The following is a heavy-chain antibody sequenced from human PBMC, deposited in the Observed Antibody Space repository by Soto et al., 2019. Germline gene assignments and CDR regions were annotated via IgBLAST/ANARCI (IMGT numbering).Heavy chain of an antibody. J-gene: IGHJ6*02. Sequence: QVQLVQSGAEVKKPGASVKVSCKASGHTFTDHYIHWVRQAPGQGLEWMGWVNPNTGGTLSAQKFQGRVTMTWDRSFRTAYMERSRLTSDDTAVYYCARDHISIFDPMEVPCALAVWGQGTTVTVSS. CDR1: GHTFTDHY. D-gene: IGHD3-3*01. CDR2: VNPNTGGT. V-gene: IGHV1-2*02. CDR3: ARDHISIFDPMEVPCALAV.